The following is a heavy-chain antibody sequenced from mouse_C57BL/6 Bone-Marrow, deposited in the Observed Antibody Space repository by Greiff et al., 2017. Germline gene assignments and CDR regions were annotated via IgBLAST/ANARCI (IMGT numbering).Heavy chain of an antibody. Sequence: QVQLKQPGAELVKPGASVKLSCKASGYTFTSYWMHWVKQRPGQGLEWIGMIHPTSGSTNYNEKFKSKATLTVDKSSSTAYMQLSSLTSEDSAVYYCARHGSFFDYWGQGTTLTVSS. J-gene: IGHJ2*01. CDR2: IHPTSGST. V-gene: IGHV1-64*01. CDR3: ARHGSFFDY. CDR1: GYTFTSYW.